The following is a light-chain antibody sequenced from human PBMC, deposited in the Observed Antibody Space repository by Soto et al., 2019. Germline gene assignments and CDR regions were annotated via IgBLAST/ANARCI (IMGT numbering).Light chain of an antibody. V-gene: IGKV3-20*01. CDR2: GAS. J-gene: IGKJ1*01. CDR3: QQHGSSPQT. CDR1: QSVSSGY. Sequence: EIVLTQSPGTLSLSPGERATLSCRASQSVSSGYLAWYQQKPGQAPRLLLFGASSRATGIPDRFSGSGSGTDFTLTISRLEPEYFAVYYCQQHGSSPQTFGQGTKVEIK.